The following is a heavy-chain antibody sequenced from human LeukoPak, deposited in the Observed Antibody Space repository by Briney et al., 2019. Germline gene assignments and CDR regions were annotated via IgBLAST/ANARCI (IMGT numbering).Heavy chain of an antibody. CDR2: ITSSGNTI. V-gene: IGHV3-11*01. Sequence: PGGSLRLSCAASGFTFSDSYMSWIRQAPGKGLEWVSYITSSGNTISYADSVKGRFTISRNNAKNSLYLQMNSLRAEDTAVYYCAREEIGYYYDTRGAFDIWGQGTMVTVSS. CDR1: GFTFSDSY. D-gene: IGHD3-22*01. J-gene: IGHJ3*02. CDR3: AREEIGYYYDTRGAFDI.